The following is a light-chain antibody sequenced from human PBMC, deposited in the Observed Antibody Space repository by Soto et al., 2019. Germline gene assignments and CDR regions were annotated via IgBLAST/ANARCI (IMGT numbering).Light chain of an antibody. CDR1: QSVSSSY. Sequence: EIVLTQSPGTLSLSPGERATLSCRASQSVSSSYLAWYQQKPGQAPRLLIYDASSRATGTPDRFSGSGSGTDFTLTISRLEPEDFAVYYCQQYGSAPPITFGQGTRLEIK. CDR2: DAS. J-gene: IGKJ5*01. CDR3: QQYGSAPPIT. V-gene: IGKV3-20*01.